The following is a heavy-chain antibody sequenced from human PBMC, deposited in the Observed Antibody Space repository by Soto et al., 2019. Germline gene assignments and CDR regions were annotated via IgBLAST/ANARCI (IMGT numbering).Heavy chain of an antibody. CDR1: GYAFTSYG. CDR2: ISAYNGNT. D-gene: IGHD2-2*01. V-gene: IGHV1-18*01. CDR3: ARGIVVVPAAVVWFDP. J-gene: IGHJ5*02. Sequence: ASVNVSCKAAGYAFTSYGISWVRQAPGQGLEWMGWISAYNGNTNYAQKLQGRVTMTTDTSTSTAYMELRSLRSDDTAVYYCARGIVVVPAAVVWFDPWGQGTLVTVSS.